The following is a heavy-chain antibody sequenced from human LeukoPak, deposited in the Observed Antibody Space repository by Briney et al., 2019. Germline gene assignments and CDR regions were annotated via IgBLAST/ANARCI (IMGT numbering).Heavy chain of an antibody. CDR3: ATASPDVVVPAAIRY. CDR2: ISYDGSNK. J-gene: IGHJ4*02. V-gene: IGHV3-30*04. CDR1: GFTFSSYA. D-gene: IGHD2-2*01. Sequence: GGSLRLSCAASGFTFSSYAMHWVRQAPGKGLEWVAVISYDGSNKYYADSVKGRFTISRDNSKNTLYLQMNSLRAEDTAVYYCATASPDVVVPAAIRYWGQGTLVTVSS.